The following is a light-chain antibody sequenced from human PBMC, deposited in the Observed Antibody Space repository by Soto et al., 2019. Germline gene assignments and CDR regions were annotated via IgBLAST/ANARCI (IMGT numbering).Light chain of an antibody. V-gene: IGLV2-8*01. CDR3: TSYVGNDIRV. CDR2: EVT. Sequence: QSALTQPPSASGSPGQSVTVSCTGTSSDVGAYKYVSWYQQYPGKAPKLMIYEVTKRPSGVPDRFSCSKSGTTASLTVSGLQSEEEADYYCTSYVGNDIRVFAGGTKVTVL. J-gene: IGLJ3*02. CDR1: SSDVGAYKY.